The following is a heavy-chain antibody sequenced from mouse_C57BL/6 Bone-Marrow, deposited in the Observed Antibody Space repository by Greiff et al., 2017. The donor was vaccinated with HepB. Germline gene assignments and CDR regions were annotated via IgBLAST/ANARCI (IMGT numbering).Heavy chain of an antibody. CDR2: IEPNSGGT. Sequence: QVQLQQPGAELVKPGASVKLSCKASGYTFTSYWMHWVKQRPGRGLEWIGRIEPNSGGTKYNEKFKSKATMTVDKPSSTAYMQLSSLTSEDSAVYYCASRWLLGAYWGQGTLVTVSA. CDR3: ASRWLLGAY. CDR1: GYTFTSYW. D-gene: IGHD2-3*01. V-gene: IGHV1-72*01. J-gene: IGHJ3*01.